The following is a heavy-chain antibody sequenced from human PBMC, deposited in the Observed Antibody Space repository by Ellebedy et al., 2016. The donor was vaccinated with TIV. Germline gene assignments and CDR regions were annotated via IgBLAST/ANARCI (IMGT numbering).Heavy chain of an antibody. J-gene: IGHJ6*02. CDR2: MSIHGNTI. CDR3: ASDFGSGSYNIPYGIDV. CDR1: GFTLSTYS. D-gene: IGHD3-10*01. Sequence: GESLKISCEAAGFTLSTYSTNWVRQAPGKGLQWVAHMSIHGNTIHYADSVKGRFTISRDNAKNSVNLQMNRLREDDTAVYYCASDFGSGSYNIPYGIDVWGQGTAVTVSS. V-gene: IGHV3-48*02.